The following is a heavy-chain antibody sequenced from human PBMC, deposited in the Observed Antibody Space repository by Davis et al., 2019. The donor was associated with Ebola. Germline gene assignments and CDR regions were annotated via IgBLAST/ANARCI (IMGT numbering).Heavy chain of an antibody. CDR2: ISSSSSYI. J-gene: IGHJ4*02. V-gene: IGHV3-21*01. CDR1: GFTFSSYS. CDR3: ARVLFRATRNRILGSVAFDY. Sequence: PGGSLRLSCAASGFTFSSYSMNWVRQAPGKGLEWVSSISSSSSYIYYADSVKGRFTISRDNAKNSLYLQMNSLRDEDTAVYYCARVLFRATRNRILGSVAFDYWGQGTLVTVSS. D-gene: IGHD5-12*01.